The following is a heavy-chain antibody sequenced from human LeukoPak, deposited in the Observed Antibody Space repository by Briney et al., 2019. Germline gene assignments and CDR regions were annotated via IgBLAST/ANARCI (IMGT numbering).Heavy chain of an antibody. J-gene: IGHJ6*03. D-gene: IGHD3-22*01. CDR2: INPNSGDT. V-gene: IGHV1-2*02. CDR3: ARPPSLAVMDETYYMDV. CDR1: GYTFTGYY. Sequence: GASVKVSCKASGYTFTGYYMHWVRQAPGQGLGWMGWINPNSGDTNSAPKFQGRVTMTRDTSSSTAYMELTRLRSDDTAVYYCARPPSLAVMDETYYMDVWGKGTTVTVSS.